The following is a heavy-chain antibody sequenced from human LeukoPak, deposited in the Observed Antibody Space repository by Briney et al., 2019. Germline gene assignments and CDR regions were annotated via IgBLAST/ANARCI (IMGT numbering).Heavy chain of an antibody. CDR2: INPRGGSA. D-gene: IGHD6-19*01. Sequence: ASVKVSCKASGYTFTDYYIHWVRQAPGQGLEWTGLINPRGGSATYAQRFQGRVTLTRDTSTSTVYMDLSSLTFEDTAVYYCARGVTSGWSNWYFEVWGSGTLVTVSS. CDR1: GYTFTDYY. J-gene: IGHJ2*01. CDR3: ARGVTSGWSNWYFEV. V-gene: IGHV1-46*01.